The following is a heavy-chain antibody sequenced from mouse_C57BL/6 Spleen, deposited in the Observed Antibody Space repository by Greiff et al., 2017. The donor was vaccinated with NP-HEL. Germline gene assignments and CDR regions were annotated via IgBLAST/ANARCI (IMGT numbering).Heavy chain of an antibody. CDR2: IYPSDSET. CDR3: ARGGGYSWYFDV. J-gene: IGHJ1*03. CDR1: GYTFTSYW. V-gene: IGHV1-61*01. D-gene: IGHD2-3*01. Sequence: QVQLQQPGAELVRPGSSVKLSCKASGYTFTSYWMDWVKQRPGQGLEWIGNIYPSDSETHYNQKFKGKATLTVDKSSSTAYMQLSSLTSEDSAVYYCARGGGYSWYFDVWGTGTTVTVSS.